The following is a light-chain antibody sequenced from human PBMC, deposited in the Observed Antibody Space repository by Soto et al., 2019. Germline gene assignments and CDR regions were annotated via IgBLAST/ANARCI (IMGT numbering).Light chain of an antibody. J-gene: IGKJ1*01. Sequence: DIPMTQSPSSLSASVGDSVTITCRASQGIDNFLAWYQQRPGEPPKLLMYAASTLQLGVPSRFSGSGSGTDFTLTISSLQPEDVATYYCQKYDSAPWTFGQGTKVEIK. V-gene: IGKV1-27*01. CDR2: AAS. CDR3: QKYDSAPWT. CDR1: QGIDNF.